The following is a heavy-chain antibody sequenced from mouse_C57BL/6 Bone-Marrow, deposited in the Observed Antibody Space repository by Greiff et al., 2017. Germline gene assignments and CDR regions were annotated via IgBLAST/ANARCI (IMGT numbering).Heavy chain of an antibody. CDR2: IDPSDSYA. J-gene: IGHJ2*01. D-gene: IGHD2-12*01. V-gene: IGHV1-50*01. CDR1: GYTFTSYW. CDR3: ARSNDDY. Sequence: QVHVKQPGAELVKPGASVKLSCKASGYTFTSYWMQWVKQRPGQGLEWIGEIDPSDSYANYNQKFKGKATLTVDTSSSTAYMQLSSLTSEDSAVYYCARSNDDYWGQGTTLTVSS.